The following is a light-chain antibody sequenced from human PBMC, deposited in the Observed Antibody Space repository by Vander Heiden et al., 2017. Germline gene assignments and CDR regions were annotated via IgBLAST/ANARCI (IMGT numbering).Light chain of an antibody. J-gene: IGLJ1*01. CDR1: KMGDKY. Sequence: SYELTQPPSVSVSPGQTARITCSGDKMGDKYACWYQQKSGQSPVLVIYQDSNRPSGIPERFSGSNSGTTATLTISGTQAVDDDYYYCQAWDSSTVVFGTGTKVTVL. CDR3: QAWDSSTVV. V-gene: IGLV3-1*01. CDR2: QDS.